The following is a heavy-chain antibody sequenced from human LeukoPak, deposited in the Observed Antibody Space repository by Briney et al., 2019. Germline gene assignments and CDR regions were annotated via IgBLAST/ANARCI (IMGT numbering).Heavy chain of an antibody. D-gene: IGHD2-2*01. CDR2: IIPIFGTA. J-gene: IGHJ4*02. Sequence: SVKVSCKASGGTFSSYAISWVRQAPGQGLEWMGGIIPIFGTANYAQKFQGRVTITADESTSPAYMELSSLRSDDTAVYYCASLLGYCSSTSCSEHYWGQGTLVTVSS. CDR1: GGTFSSYA. CDR3: ASLLGYCSSTSCSEHY. V-gene: IGHV1-69*13.